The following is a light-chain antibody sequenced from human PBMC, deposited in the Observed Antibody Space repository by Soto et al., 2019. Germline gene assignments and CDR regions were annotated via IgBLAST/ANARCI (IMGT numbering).Light chain of an antibody. V-gene: IGKV3-15*01. J-gene: IGKJ4*01. CDR3: QKHKNWPLT. Sequence: KGMSQLSAARSVCISERPTRSWRASQSVSSNLAWYQQKNGKPPRILIYGASTRDNGIPARFSGRGFGTEFTLTLSCLHSEHFQVYCWQKHKNWPLTFGGGTKVDIK. CDR2: GAS. CDR1: QSVSSN.